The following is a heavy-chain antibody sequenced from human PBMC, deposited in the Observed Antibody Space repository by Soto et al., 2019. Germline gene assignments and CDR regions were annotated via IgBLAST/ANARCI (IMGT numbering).Heavy chain of an antibody. V-gene: IGHV3-23*01. Sequence: EVQLLESGGGLVQPGGSLRLPCAASGFTFSSYAMSWVRQAPGKGLEWVSAISGSGVSTYYADSVKGRFTISRDNSKNTLYLQMNSLRAEDTAVYYCANLGQYYDFWSGTDLDFDYWGQGTLVTVSS. D-gene: IGHD3-3*01. CDR2: ISGSGVST. CDR1: GFTFSSYA. J-gene: IGHJ4*02. CDR3: ANLGQYYDFWSGTDLDFDY.